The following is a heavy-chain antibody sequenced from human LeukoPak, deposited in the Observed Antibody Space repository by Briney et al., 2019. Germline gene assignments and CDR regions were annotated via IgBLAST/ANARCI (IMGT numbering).Heavy chain of an antibody. CDR1: GDSISSGDYY. Sequence: SETLSLTCTVSGDSISSGDYYWSWIRQPPGKGLEWIGYIYYSGSTYYNPSLKSRVTISVDTSKNQFSLKLSSVTAADTAVYYCARTATYYYDSSGYYPSGGYFDYWGQGTLVTVSS. J-gene: IGHJ4*02. CDR2: IYYSGST. V-gene: IGHV4-30-4*01. D-gene: IGHD3-22*01. CDR3: ARTATYYYDSSGYYPSGGYFDY.